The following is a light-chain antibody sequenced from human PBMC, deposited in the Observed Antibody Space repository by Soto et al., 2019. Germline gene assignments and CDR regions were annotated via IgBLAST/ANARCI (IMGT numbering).Light chain of an antibody. V-gene: IGKV1-5*01. CDR3: QQYNSYPWT. CDR2: DAS. Sequence: DIQMTQSPSTLSASVGDRVTITCRASQSISSWLAWYKQKPGKAPKLLIYDASSLESGVPSRFSGSGSGTEFPLTISSLQPEDFATYDCQQYNSYPWTFGQGTKVEIK. CDR1: QSISSW. J-gene: IGKJ1*01.